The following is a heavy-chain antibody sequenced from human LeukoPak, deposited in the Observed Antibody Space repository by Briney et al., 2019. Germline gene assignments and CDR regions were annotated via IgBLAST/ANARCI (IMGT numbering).Heavy chain of an antibody. CDR1: GGFISNYH. J-gene: IGHJ4*02. D-gene: IGHD6-19*01. CDR3: AREIIRFSSGWFDY. CDR2: IYYTGST. Sequence: SETLSLTCTVSGGFISNYHWSWIRQPPGRGLEWIGYIYYTGSTNYNPSLKSRVTISVDTSKNQFSLKLSSVTAADTAVYYCAREIIRFSSGWFDYWGQGTLVTVSS. V-gene: IGHV4-59*12.